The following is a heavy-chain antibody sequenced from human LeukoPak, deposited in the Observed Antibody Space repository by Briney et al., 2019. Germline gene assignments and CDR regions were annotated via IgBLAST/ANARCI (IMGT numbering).Heavy chain of an antibody. CDR1: GFTFSSYS. V-gene: IGHV3-21*01. D-gene: IGHD1-26*01. CDR2: ISSSSSYI. Sequence: PGGSLRLSCAASGFTFSSYSMNWVRQAPGKRLEWVSSISSSSSYIYYADSVKGRFTISRDNAKNSLYLQMNSLRAEDTAAYYCARDGMPEGGYVDYWGQGTLVTVSS. J-gene: IGHJ4*02. CDR3: ARDGMPEGGYVDY.